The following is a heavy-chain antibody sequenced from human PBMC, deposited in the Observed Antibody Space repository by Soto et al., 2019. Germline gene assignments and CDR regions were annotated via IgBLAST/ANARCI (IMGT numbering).Heavy chain of an antibody. CDR1: GFTFDDYA. Sequence: GGSLRLSCAASGFTFDDYAMHWVRQVPGKGLEWVSGISWNSASIGYADSVKGRFTTSRDNAKNSLYLEMNSLKAEDTALYYCARDDIPGIAVATYGMDVWGQGTTVTVSS. CDR3: ARDDIPGIAVATYGMDV. CDR2: ISWNSASI. V-gene: IGHV3-9*01. J-gene: IGHJ6*02. D-gene: IGHD6-19*01.